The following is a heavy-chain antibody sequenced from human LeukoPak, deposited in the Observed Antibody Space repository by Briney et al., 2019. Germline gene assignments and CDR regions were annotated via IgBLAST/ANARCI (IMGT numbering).Heavy chain of an antibody. CDR3: AVPGIAAAGAIDY. D-gene: IGHD6-13*01. Sequence: GGSLRLSCAASGFTFSSYWMHWVRQAPGKGLVWVSRINTDGSSTSYADSVKGRFTISRDNSKNTLYLQMNSLRAEDTAVYYCAVPGIAAAGAIDYWGQGTLVTVSS. CDR1: GFTFSSYW. J-gene: IGHJ4*02. V-gene: IGHV3-74*01. CDR2: INTDGSST.